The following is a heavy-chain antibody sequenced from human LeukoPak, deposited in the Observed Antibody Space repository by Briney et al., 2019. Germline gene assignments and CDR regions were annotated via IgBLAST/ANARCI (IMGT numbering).Heavy chain of an antibody. V-gene: IGHV4-39*01. CDR2: IYYSGST. Sequence: SETLSLTCTVSGGSIGSGVYYWGWIRQPPGKGLEWIGSIYYSGSTYYNPSLKSRVTISVDTSKNQFSLKLSSVTAADTAVYYCARHPTTMGGLLLSWGQGTLVTVSS. D-gene: IGHD3-22*01. J-gene: IGHJ5*02. CDR1: GGSIGSGVYY. CDR3: ARHPTTMGGLLLS.